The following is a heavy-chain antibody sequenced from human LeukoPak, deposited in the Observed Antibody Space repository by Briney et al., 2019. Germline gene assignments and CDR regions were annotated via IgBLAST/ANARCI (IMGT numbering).Heavy chain of an antibody. CDR3: ARHGGRVGAPDAFDI. J-gene: IGHJ3*02. CDR1: GGSICSYY. V-gene: IGHV4-59*08. D-gene: IGHD1-26*01. Sequence: SETLSLTCTVSGGSICSYYWSWIRQPPGKGLEWIGYIYYSGSTNYNPSLKSRVTISVDTSKNQFSLKLSSVTAADTAVYYCARHGGRVGAPDAFDIWGQGTMVTVSS. CDR2: IYYSGST.